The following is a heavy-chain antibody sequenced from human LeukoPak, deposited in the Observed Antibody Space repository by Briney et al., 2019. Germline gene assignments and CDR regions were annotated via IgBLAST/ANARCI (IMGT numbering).Heavy chain of an antibody. V-gene: IGHV1-46*01. CDR3: ARYIYGYLHY. D-gene: IGHD5-18*01. J-gene: IGHJ4*02. CDR1: GYTFTNYN. CDR2: INPSGGST. Sequence: GASVKVSFKASGYTFTNYNIHWVRQAAGQGLEWMGIINPSGGSTSYAQKFQGRVTMTRDTSTSTVYMELSSLRSEDTAVYYCARYIYGYLHYWGQGTLVTVSS.